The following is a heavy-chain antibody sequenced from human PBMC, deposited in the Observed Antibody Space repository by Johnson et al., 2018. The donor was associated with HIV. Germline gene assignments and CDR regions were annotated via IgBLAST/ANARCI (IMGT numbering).Heavy chain of an antibody. D-gene: IGHD3-10*01. J-gene: IGHJ3*02. CDR2: IGTAGDT. CDR1: GFTFSSYD. CDR3: AREGYYASRGTFDI. V-gene: IGHV3-13*01. Sequence: VQLVESGGRMVQPGGSLRLSCAASGFTFSSYDMHWVRQATGKGLEWVSAIGTAGDTYYPGSVKGRFTISRENAKNSLYLQMSSLRAEDTAMYFCAREGYYASRGTFDIWGEGTMVTVSS.